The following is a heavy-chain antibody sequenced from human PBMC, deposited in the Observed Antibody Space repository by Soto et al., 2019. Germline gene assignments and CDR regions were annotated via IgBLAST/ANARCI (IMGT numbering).Heavy chain of an antibody. CDR2: IWYDGSRK. D-gene: IGHD2-21*02. CDR3: ARDDCDGGACLAY. J-gene: IGHJ4*02. V-gene: IGHV3-33*01. CDR1: GYTFSDHG. Sequence: VGSLRLSCVASGYTFSDHGMHWIRQAPGKGLEWVAVIWYDGSRKYYPDSVRGRFAISRDDSKNTLYLQMNSLRVEDTAVYYCARDDCDGGACLAYWGQGTLVTVSS.